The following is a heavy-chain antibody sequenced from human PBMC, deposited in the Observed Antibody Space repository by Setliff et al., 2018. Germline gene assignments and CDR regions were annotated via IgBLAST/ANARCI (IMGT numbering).Heavy chain of an antibody. J-gene: IGHJ3*02. CDR3: ARDRRIVGARHAFDI. CDR1: GGSISSHY. Sequence: SETLSLTCTVSGGSISSHYWSWIRQPPGKGLEWIGYIFYIGSTNYNPSLKSRVTISVDRSKNQFSLKLSSVTAADTAVYYCARDRRIVGARHAFDIWGQGTMVTVSS. V-gene: IGHV4-59*11. D-gene: IGHD1-26*01. CDR2: IFYIGST.